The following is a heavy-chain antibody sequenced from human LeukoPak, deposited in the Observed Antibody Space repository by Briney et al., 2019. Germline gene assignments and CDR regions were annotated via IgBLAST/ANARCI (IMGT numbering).Heavy chain of an antibody. CDR3: ARALYCSGGSCYSGSIDS. Sequence: AAVKVSCKASGYTFTGYGITWVRQAPGQGLECMGWISAYNGNTNYAQKLQGRVTMTTDTTTSTAYMELRSLRSDDTAVYYCARALYCSGGSCYSGSIDSWGQGTLVTVSS. CDR1: GYTFTGYG. D-gene: IGHD2-15*01. J-gene: IGHJ4*02. V-gene: IGHV1-18*01. CDR2: ISAYNGNT.